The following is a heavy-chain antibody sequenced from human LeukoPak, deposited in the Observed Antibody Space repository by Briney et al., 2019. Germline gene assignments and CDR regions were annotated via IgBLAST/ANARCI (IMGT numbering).Heavy chain of an antibody. D-gene: IGHD1-26*01. CDR3: ARTGAGYYYYYMDV. V-gene: IGHV4-38-2*02. CDR1: GYSISSGYY. Sequence: PSETLFLTCIVSGYSISSGYYWGWIRQPPGKGLEWIGTIYRSGSTYSNPSLRGRVTISVDTSKNQFSLKLSSVTAADTAVYYCARTGAGYYYYYMDVWGKGTTVTVSS. J-gene: IGHJ6*03. CDR2: IYRSGST.